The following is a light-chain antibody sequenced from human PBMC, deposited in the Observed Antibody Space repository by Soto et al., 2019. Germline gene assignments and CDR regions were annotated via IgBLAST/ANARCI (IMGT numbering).Light chain of an antibody. CDR2: QAS. CDR3: QQYESRQGT. V-gene: IGKV1-5*03. Sequence: DIQMTHSPSTLSASVGDRVTITCRASQSTSGWVAWYQQKPGKAPKLLIYQASSLENGVPSRFSGSGSETEFTLTISSLQPDDFASYYCQQYESRQGTFGQGTKVEIK. CDR1: QSTSGW. J-gene: IGKJ1*01.